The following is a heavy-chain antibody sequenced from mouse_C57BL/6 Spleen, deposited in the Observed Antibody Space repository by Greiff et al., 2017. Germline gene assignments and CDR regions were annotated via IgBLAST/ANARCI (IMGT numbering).Heavy chain of an antibody. D-gene: IGHD4-1*01. CDR2: IYPGDGGT. CDR3: ARGELGFDY. CDR1: GYAFSSSW. J-gene: IGHJ2*01. Sequence: QVQLQQSGPELVKPGASVKISCKASGYAFSSSWMNWVKQRPGKGLEWIGRIYPGDGGTNYNGKFKGKATLTADKSSSTAYMQLSSLTSEDSAVYFCARGELGFDYWGQGTTLTVSS. V-gene: IGHV1-82*01.